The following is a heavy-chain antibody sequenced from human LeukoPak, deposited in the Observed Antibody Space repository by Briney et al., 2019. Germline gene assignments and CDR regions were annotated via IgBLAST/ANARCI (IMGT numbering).Heavy chain of an antibody. J-gene: IGHJ5*02. CDR2: INHSGST. CDR1: GGSFSGYY. D-gene: IGHD5-12*01. V-gene: IGHV4-34*01. Sequence: SETLSLTCAVYGGSFSGYYWSWIRQPPGKGLEWIGEINHSGSTNYNPSLKSRVTISVDTSKNQFSLKLSSVTAADTAVYYCARGARTPSGYGSRTAGRANWFDPWGQGTLVAVSS. CDR3: ARGARTPSGYGSRTAGRANWFDP.